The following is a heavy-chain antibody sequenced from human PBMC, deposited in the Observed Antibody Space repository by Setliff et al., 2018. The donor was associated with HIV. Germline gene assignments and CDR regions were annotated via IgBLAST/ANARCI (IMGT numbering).Heavy chain of an antibody. CDR2: ISIGSGGAI. D-gene: IGHD3-3*01. V-gene: IGHV3-48*03. Sequence: GGSLRLSCAASGFTFRNYKFNWVRQAPGRGLEWVSSISIGSGGAIDYADSVQGRFTISRDNSKNSLYLQMNSLRVEDTAVYYCARDYLYYNLYNGSTVYGMDVWGQGTTVTVSS. CDR1: GFTFRNYK. J-gene: IGHJ6*02. CDR3: ARDYLYYNLYNGSTVYGMDV.